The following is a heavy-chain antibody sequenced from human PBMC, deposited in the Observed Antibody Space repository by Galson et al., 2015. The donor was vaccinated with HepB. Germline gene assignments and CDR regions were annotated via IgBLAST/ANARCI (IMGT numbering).Heavy chain of an antibody. CDR3: ARVRIAVAGGDGTTDY. D-gene: IGHD6-19*01. V-gene: IGHV3-30*04. CDR1: GFTFSSYA. CDR2: ISYDGSSK. J-gene: IGHJ4*02. Sequence: SLRLSCAASGFTFSSYAMHWVRQAPGKGLEWVAVISYDGSSKYYADSVRGRFTISRDNSKNTLYLQMNSLRAEDTAVYYCARVRIAVAGGDGTTDYWGQGTLVTVSS.